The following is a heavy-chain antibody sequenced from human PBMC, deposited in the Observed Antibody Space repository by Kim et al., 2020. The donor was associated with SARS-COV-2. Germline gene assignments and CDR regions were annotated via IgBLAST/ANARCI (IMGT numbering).Heavy chain of an antibody. V-gene: IGHV3-73*01. D-gene: IGHD3-22*01. J-gene: IGHJ6*02. CDR2: IRSKANSYAT. CDR1: GFTFSGSA. CDR3: TRPGGSSGYPLPYYYYYYGMDV. Sequence: GGSLRLSCAASGFTFSGSAMHWVRQASGKGLEWVGRIRSKANSYATAYAASVKGRFTISRDDSKNTAYLQMNSLKTEDTAVYYCTRPGGSSGYPLPYYYYYYGMDVWGQGTTVTVSS.